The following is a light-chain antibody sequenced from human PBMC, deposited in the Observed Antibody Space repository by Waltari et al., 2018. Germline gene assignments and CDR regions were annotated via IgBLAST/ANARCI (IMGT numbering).Light chain of an antibody. CDR1: SVDSGTYIF. Sequence: QPPLTQAASVSGSVGQSITISCTGTSVDSGTYIFVSWYQQYPAKAPTRSIYDVPAGPPGISHVLFGPKSGNTASLIISGLQDEDEADYHCSSYTSSGNRVFGTGTAVTVL. CDR3: SSYTSSGNRV. V-gene: IGLV2-14*03. J-gene: IGLJ1*01. CDR2: DVP.